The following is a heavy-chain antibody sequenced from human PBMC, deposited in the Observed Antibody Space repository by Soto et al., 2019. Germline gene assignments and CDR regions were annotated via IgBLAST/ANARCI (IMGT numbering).Heavy chain of an antibody. CDR2: IYNGGST. Sequence: EVQLVESGGGLIQPGGSLRLSCAASGFTVNGNYMSWVRQAPGKGLQWVSAIYNGGSTFYADSVQGRFTISRDNSKNTLFLQMNSLRGEDTAVYYCATEWPGRGFDHWGQGTLVTVST. V-gene: IGHV3-53*01. J-gene: IGHJ5*02. CDR3: ATEWPGRGFDH. D-gene: IGHD3-10*01. CDR1: GFTVNGNY.